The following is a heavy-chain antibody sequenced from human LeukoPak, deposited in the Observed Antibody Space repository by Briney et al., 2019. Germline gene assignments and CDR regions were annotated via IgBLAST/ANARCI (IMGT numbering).Heavy chain of an antibody. Sequence: GGSLRLSCAASGFTFSSYSMNWVRQAPGMGLEWVSSISSSSSYIYYADSVRGRFTISRDNAKNSLYLQMNSLRAEDTAVYYCARGASSSWSYTFDFWGQGTLVTVSS. V-gene: IGHV3-21*01. CDR1: GFTFSSYS. CDR3: ARGASSSWSYTFDF. D-gene: IGHD6-13*01. J-gene: IGHJ4*02. CDR2: ISSSSSYI.